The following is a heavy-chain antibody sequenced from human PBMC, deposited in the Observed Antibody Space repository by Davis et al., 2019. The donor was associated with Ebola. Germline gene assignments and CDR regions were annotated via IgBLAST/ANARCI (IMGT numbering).Heavy chain of an antibody. CDR1: GFTFSDYA. V-gene: IGHV3-23*01. CDR3: ARDPLAYCGGDCRSGWFDP. Sequence: GESLKISCAASGFTFSDYAMNWVRQTPGKGLEWVSTISGSGGTTYYADSVKGRFTISRDNSKNTLYLQMNSLRAEDTAVYYCARDPLAYCGGDCRSGWFDPWGQGTLVTVSS. J-gene: IGHJ5*02. D-gene: IGHD2-21*02. CDR2: ISGSGGTT.